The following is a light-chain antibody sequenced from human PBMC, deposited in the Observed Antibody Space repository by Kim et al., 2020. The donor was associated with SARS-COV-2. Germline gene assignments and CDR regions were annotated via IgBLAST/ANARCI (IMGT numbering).Light chain of an antibody. CDR2: KAS. J-gene: IGKJ2*01. Sequence: DIQMTQSPSTLSASVGDRVTITCRASQSISTWLAWFQQRPGRAPNLLIYKASTLESGVPSRFSGSGTGAEFTLTINGLQPDDFVTYYCQQYYTYPYTFGPGTKLEIK. CDR1: QSISTW. CDR3: QQYYTYPYT. V-gene: IGKV1-5*03.